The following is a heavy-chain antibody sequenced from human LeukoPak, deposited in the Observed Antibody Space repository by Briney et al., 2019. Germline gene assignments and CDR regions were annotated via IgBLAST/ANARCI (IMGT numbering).Heavy chain of an antibody. J-gene: IGHJ4*02. CDR3: ARVRLAGAGRYYFDY. CDR1: GFTVSSNY. Sequence: GGSLRLSCAASGFTVSSNYMTWVRQAPGKGLEWVSVIYAGGSTYYADSVKGRFTISRDNFKNTLYLQMNSLRAEDTAVYYCARVRLAGAGRYYFDYWGQGTLVTVSS. D-gene: IGHD6-13*01. CDR2: IYAGGST. V-gene: IGHV3-53*01.